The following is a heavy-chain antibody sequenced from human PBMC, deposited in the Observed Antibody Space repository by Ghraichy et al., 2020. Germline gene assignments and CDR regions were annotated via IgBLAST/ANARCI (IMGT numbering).Heavy chain of an antibody. Sequence: SETLSLTCTVSGGSISSYYWSWIRQPPGKGLEWIGYIYYSGSTNYNPSLKSRVTISVDTSKNQFSLKLSSVTAADTAVYYCARGGDVDTTFDYWGQGTLVTVSS. CDR3: ARGGDVDTTFDY. CDR2: IYYSGST. V-gene: IGHV4-59*01. J-gene: IGHJ4*02. D-gene: IGHD5-18*01. CDR1: GGSISSYY.